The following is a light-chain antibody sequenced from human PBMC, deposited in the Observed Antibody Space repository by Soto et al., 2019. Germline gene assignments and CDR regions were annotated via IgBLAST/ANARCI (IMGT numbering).Light chain of an antibody. CDR3: LHRSNCPPWT. V-gene: IGKV3-11*01. CDR2: DAS. Sequence: EIVLTQSPAALSLSPGERATLSCRASQSVSSYLAWYQQKPGQAPRLLIYDASNRTTGIPARFNGSGSGTDFPLTILSLEPPDLPVHYCLHRSNCPPWTYGQATKL. J-gene: IGKJ1*01. CDR1: QSVSSY.